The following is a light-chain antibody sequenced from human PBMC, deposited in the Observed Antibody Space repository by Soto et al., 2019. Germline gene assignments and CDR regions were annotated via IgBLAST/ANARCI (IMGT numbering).Light chain of an antibody. J-gene: IGLJ2*01. Sequence: QSALTQPASVSGSPGQSITISCTGTSSDIGGYNFVSWYQQHPGKAPKLIIHEVSNRPSGVSNRFSGSKSGNTASLTISGLQAEDEADYYCSSDRSSNTLVFGGGTKLTVL. CDR2: EVS. CDR1: SSDIGGYNF. CDR3: SSDRSSNTLV. V-gene: IGLV2-14*01.